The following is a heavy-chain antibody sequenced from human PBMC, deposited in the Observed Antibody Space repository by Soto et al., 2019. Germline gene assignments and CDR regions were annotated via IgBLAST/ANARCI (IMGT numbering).Heavy chain of an antibody. D-gene: IGHD6-13*01. V-gene: IGHV4-34*01. Sequence: PSETLSLTCAVYGGSFSGYYWSWIRQPPGKGLEWIGEINQSGSTNYNPSLKSRVTISVDTSKNQFSLKLTSVTAADTAVYYCARTYSSSWSPFEYWGQGTLVTVPQ. CDR1: GGSFSGYY. CDR2: INQSGST. CDR3: ARTYSSSWSPFEY. J-gene: IGHJ4*02.